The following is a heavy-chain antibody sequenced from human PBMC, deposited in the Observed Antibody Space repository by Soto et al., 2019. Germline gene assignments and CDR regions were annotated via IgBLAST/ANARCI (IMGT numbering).Heavy chain of an antibody. CDR3: ARRTWGMDV. CDR2: IYYSGST. D-gene: IGHD2-8*01. CDR1: GGSISCYY. J-gene: IGHJ6*02. Sequence: SETLSLTCTVSGGSISCYYWSWIRQPPGKGLEWIGYIYYSGSTYYNPSLNSRVTISVDTSKNQFSLNLRSVTAADTAVYYCARRTWGMDVWGQGTTVTVSS. V-gene: IGHV4-59*12.